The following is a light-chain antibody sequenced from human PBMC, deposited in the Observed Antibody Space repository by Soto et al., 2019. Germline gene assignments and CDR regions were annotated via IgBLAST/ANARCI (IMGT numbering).Light chain of an antibody. V-gene: IGKV3-11*01. CDR2: NTS. CDR1: QSVSSN. J-gene: IGKJ4*01. Sequence: EIVLTQSPATLSVSPGERATLSCRASQSVSSNLAWYQQKPGQAPRLLIYNTSSRATGIPDRFSGSGSGTDFTLTISSLEPEDFAVYYCQQRSNFLTFGGGTKVDIK. CDR3: QQRSNFLT.